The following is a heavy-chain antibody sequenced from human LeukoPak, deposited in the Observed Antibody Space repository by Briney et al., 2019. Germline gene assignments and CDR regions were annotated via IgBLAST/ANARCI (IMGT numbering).Heavy chain of an antibody. Sequence: PGGSLRLSCAASGFTFDDYAMHWVRQAPGKGLEWVSGISWNSGSIGYADSVKGRFTISRDNAKNSLYLQMNSLRAEDTALYYCAKGYYYDSSGHLDYWGQGTLVTVSS. D-gene: IGHD3-22*01. CDR2: ISWNSGSI. CDR1: GFTFDDYA. V-gene: IGHV3-9*01. J-gene: IGHJ4*02. CDR3: AKGYYYDSSGHLDY.